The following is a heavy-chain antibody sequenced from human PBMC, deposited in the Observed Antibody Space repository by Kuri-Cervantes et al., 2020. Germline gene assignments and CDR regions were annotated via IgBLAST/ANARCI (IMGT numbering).Heavy chain of an antibody. D-gene: IGHD3-10*01. CDR3: ARGERSGSYYNEPYYYYGMDV. J-gene: IGHJ6*02. Sequence: GESLKISCAVSGFTFSRYDMSWVRQATGKGLEWVSAIGTAGDTYYPGSVKGRFTISRENAKNSLYLQMNGLRAGDTAVYYCARGERSGSYYNEPYYYYGMDVWGQGTTVTVSS. CDR1: GFTFSRYD. CDR2: IGTAGDT. V-gene: IGHV3-13*01.